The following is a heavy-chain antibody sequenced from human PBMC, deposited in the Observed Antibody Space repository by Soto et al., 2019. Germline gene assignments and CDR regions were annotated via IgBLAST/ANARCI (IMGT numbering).Heavy chain of an antibody. CDR3: ARGHAPPLY. Sequence: QVQLQQWGAGLLKPSETLSLTCAVYGGSFSGYYWSWIRQPPGKGLEWSGEINHTGSTNYNQSIKSRATISVDTYKNQQSLKLSSVTAADTVVYYCARGHAPPLYWGQGTLVTVSS. V-gene: IGHV4-34*01. CDR1: GGSFSGYY. J-gene: IGHJ4*02. CDR2: INHTGST.